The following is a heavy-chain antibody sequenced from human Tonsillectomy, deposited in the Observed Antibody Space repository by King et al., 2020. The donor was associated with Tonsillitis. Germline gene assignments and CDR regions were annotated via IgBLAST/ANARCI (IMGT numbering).Heavy chain of an antibody. D-gene: IGHD3-22*01. J-gene: IGHJ3*02. Sequence: VQLVESGGGLVQPGRSLRLSCAASGFTFDDYAMHWVRQAPGKGLEWVSGISWNSGSIGYADSVKGRFTISRDNAKNSLYLQMNSLRAEDTALYYCAKDGIRYDSSGYSDAFDIWGQGTMVTVSS. CDR1: GFTFDDYA. CDR3: AKDGIRYDSSGYSDAFDI. V-gene: IGHV3-9*01. CDR2: ISWNSGSI.